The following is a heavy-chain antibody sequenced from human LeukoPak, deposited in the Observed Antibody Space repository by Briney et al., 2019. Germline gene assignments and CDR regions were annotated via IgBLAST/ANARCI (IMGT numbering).Heavy chain of an antibody. J-gene: IGHJ4*02. CDR3: ARASPPYYFDH. CDR2: INHSGST. V-gene: IGHV4-39*07. CDR1: GGSISSSSYY. Sequence: SETLSLTCTVSGGSISSSSYYWGWIRQPPGKGLEWIGEINHSGSTNYNPSLKSRVTISVDTSKNQFSLKLSSVTAADTAVYYCARASPPYYFDHWGQGTLVTVSS.